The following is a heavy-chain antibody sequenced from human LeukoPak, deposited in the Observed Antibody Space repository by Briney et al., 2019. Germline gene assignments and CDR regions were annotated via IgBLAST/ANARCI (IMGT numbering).Heavy chain of an antibody. CDR2: ISSSSSYI. Sequence: GGSLRLSCAASGFTFSSYSMNWVRQAPGKGLEWVSSISSSSSYIYYADSVKGRFTISRDNAKNSLYLQMNSLRAEDTAVYYCARDRAPDYGSSYGMDVWGQGTTVTVSS. D-gene: IGHD4-17*01. V-gene: IGHV3-21*01. CDR3: ARDRAPDYGSSYGMDV. CDR1: GFTFSSYS. J-gene: IGHJ6*02.